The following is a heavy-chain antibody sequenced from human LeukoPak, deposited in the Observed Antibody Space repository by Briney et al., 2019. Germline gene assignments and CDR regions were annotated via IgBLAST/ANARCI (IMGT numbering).Heavy chain of an antibody. V-gene: IGHV3-7*02. J-gene: IGHJ4*02. D-gene: IGHD3-10*01. CDR1: GFTFSSYW. CDR3: AKCGSGSNFDY. Sequence: GGSLRLSCAASGFTFSSYWMSWVRQTPGKGLEWVAHLNQDGSVRYYVDSVKGRFTISRENAKNSLYIQMNSLRAEDTAVYYCAKCGSGSNFDYWGQGILVTVSS. CDR2: LNQDGSVR.